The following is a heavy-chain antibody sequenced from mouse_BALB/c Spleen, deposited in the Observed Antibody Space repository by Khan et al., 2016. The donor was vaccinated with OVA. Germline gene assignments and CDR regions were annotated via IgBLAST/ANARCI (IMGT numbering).Heavy chain of an antibody. CDR1: GYTFTTYW. J-gene: IGHJ2*01. CDR3: TRDRIDY. V-gene: IGHV1-7*01. Sequence: QVQLQQSGAELAKPGASVKMSCKASGYTFTTYWMHWVKQRPGQGLEWIGSINPTSGYTDYNEKFKVRYTLSADKSSSTAYMQLSSLTSEDSADYYGTRDRIDYWGQGTTRTVSS. CDR2: INPTSGYT.